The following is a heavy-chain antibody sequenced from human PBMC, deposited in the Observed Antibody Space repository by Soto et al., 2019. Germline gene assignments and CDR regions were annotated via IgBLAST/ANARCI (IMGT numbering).Heavy chain of an antibody. J-gene: IGHJ4*02. V-gene: IGHV3-23*01. CDR2: VTGSGGST. CDR3: AICTGIQLWVFNY. Sequence: GGSLRLSCAASGFRFSSYAMSWVRQAPGKGFEWVSTVTGSGGSTFYADSVKGRLSISRDNSKNTLYLQMNSLRAEDTAVYYCAICTGIQLWVFNYWRQRTPVTVSS. D-gene: IGHD5-18*01. CDR1: GFRFSSYA.